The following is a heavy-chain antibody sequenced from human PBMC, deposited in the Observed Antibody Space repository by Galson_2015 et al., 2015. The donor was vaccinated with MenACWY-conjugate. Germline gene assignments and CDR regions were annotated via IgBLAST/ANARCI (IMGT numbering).Heavy chain of an antibody. J-gene: IGHJ4*02. CDR2: ISTYGGST. CDR1: GFIFTDYD. V-gene: IGHV3-64*02. D-gene: IGHD5-18*01. CDR3: ARKDGATYGYNDY. Sequence: SLRLSCAGSGFIFTDYDMHWVRQAPGKGLEYVSAISTYGGSTYYADSVKGRFTISRDNSKNMLFLQMGSLRVEDTGVYYCARKDGATYGYNDYWGQGTLVIVSS.